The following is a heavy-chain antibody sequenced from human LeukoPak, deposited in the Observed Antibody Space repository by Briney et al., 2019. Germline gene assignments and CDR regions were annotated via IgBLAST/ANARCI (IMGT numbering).Heavy chain of an antibody. V-gene: IGHV4-34*01. CDR2: INHSGST. CDR1: GGSFSGYY. J-gene: IGHJ5*02. Sequence: PSETLSLTCAVYGGSFSGYYWSWIRQPPGKGLEWIGEINHSGSTNYNPSLKSRVTISVDTSKNQFSLKLSSVTAADTAVYYCARGESSYDYVWGSYRSNWFDPWGQGTLVTVSS. CDR3: ARGESSYDYVWGSYRSNWFDP. D-gene: IGHD3-16*02.